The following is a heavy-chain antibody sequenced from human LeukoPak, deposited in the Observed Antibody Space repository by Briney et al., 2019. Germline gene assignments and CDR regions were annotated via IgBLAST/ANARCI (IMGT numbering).Heavy chain of an antibody. CDR1: GFTFSSYA. Sequence: PGGALRLSCAASGFTFSSYAMSWVRQAPGKGLEWVPAISGSGGSTYYADSVKGRFTISRDNSKNTLYLQMNSLRAEDTAVYYCAKALIAAAGTWDYWGQGTLVTVSS. CDR2: ISGSGGST. J-gene: IGHJ4*02. V-gene: IGHV3-23*01. D-gene: IGHD6-13*01. CDR3: AKALIAAAGTWDY.